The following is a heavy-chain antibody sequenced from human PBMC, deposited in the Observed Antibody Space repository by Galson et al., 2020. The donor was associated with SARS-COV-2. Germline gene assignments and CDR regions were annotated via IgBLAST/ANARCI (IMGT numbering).Heavy chain of an antibody. Sequence: PAGSLRFACAAAGFTSSNSGIHSARQAPGKGLQWVAVITYDGSDKYYSDSVMSRFTISRDNSKNSLYLQMDSLGAEDTAVYYCARDRRFGSGSPYYFDYWGQGTLVTVSS. CDR1: GFTSSNSG. D-gene: IGHD3-10*01. J-gene: IGHJ4*02. V-gene: IGHV3-30*03. CDR2: ITYDGSDK. CDR3: ARDRRFGSGSPYYFDY.